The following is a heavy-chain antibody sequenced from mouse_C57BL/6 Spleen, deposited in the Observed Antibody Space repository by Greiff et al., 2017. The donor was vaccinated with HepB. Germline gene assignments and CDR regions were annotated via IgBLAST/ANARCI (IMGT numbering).Heavy chain of an antibody. CDR3: ARGDWYFDV. J-gene: IGHJ1*03. CDR1: GYAFSSSW. CDR2: IYPGDGDT. Sequence: VQLQQSGPELVKPGASVKISCKASGYAFSSSWMNWVKQRPGKGLEWIGRIYPGDGDTNYNGKFKGKATLTADKSSSTAYMQLSSLTSEDSAVYFCARGDWYFDVWGTGTTVTVSS. V-gene: IGHV1-82*01.